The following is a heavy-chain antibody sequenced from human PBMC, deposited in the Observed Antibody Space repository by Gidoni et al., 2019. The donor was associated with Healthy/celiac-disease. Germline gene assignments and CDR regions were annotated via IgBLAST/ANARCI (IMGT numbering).Heavy chain of an antibody. CDR3: ASSYSSGWYPEGAFDI. CDR2: ISSSSSYI. V-gene: IGHV3-21*01. J-gene: IGHJ3*02. Sequence: EVQLVESGGGLVKPGGSLRLSCDASGFPFSSYSMNWVRQAPGKGLEWVSSISSSSSYIYYADSVKGRFTISRDNAKNSLYLQMNSLRAEDTAVYYCASSYSSGWYPEGAFDIWGQGTMVTVSS. CDR1: GFPFSSYS. D-gene: IGHD6-19*01.